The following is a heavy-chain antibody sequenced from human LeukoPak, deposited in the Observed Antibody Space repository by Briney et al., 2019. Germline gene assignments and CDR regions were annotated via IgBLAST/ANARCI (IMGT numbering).Heavy chain of an antibody. CDR2: IIPIFGTA. J-gene: IGHJ3*02. Sequence: SVKVSCKASGGTFSSYAIRWVPQAPGQGLESMGRIIPIFGTANYEQKLQGRVTISTDESTSTAYMELSSLRSEDTAVYYCARATGHRGRDGYNYAHDAFDIWGQGTMVTVSS. CDR1: GGTFSSYA. D-gene: IGHD5-24*01. V-gene: IGHV1-69*05. CDR3: ARATGHRGRDGYNYAHDAFDI.